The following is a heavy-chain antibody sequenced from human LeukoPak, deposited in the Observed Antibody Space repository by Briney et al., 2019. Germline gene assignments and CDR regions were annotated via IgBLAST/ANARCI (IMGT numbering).Heavy chain of an antibody. CDR1: GGSISSCY. D-gene: IGHD3-3*01. J-gene: IGHJ6*03. CDR2: IYTSGST. Sequence: PSETLSLTCTVSGGSISSCYWSWIRQPAGKGLEWIGRIYTSGSTNYNPSLKSRVTMSVDTSKNQFSLKLSSVTAADTAVYYCAREKGSTIFGVVIMNYYYYYMDVWGKGTTVTVSS. CDR3: AREKGSTIFGVVIMNYYYYYMDV. V-gene: IGHV4-4*07.